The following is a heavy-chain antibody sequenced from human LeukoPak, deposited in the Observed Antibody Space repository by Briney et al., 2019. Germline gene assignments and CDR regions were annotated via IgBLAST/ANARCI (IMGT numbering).Heavy chain of an antibody. CDR3: AREGDSSGPDFEY. Sequence: ASVKVSCKASGGTFSSYAISWVRQAPGQGLEWMGGIIPIFGTANYAQKFQGRVTITADESTSTAYMELSSLRSEDTAVYYCAREGDSSGPDFEYWGQGALVTVSS. J-gene: IGHJ4*02. CDR1: GGTFSSYA. D-gene: IGHD3-22*01. V-gene: IGHV1-69*13. CDR2: IIPIFGTA.